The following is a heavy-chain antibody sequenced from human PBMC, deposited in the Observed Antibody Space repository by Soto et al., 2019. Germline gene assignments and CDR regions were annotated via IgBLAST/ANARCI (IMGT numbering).Heavy chain of an antibody. CDR1: GGSFSGYY. CDR2: INHSGST. Sequence: SETLSLTCAVYGGSFSGYYWSWIRQPPGKGLEWIGEINHSGSTNYNPSLKSRVTISVDTSKNQFSLKLSSVTAADTAVYYCARGKGRLELRPFDYWGQGTLVTVSS. J-gene: IGHJ4*02. D-gene: IGHD1-7*01. CDR3: ARGKGRLELRPFDY. V-gene: IGHV4-34*01.